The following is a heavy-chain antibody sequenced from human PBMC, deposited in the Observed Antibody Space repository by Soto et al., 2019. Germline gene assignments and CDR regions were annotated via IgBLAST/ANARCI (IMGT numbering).Heavy chain of an antibody. J-gene: IGHJ4*02. CDR3: AKVFYYYDSSGYYYFDY. V-gene: IGHV3-23*01. CDR2: ISGSGSTV. Sequence: GGSLGLSCAASGFNFRSYAVSWVRQAPGKGPEWISSISGSGSTVYYADSVKGRFTISRDNSKNTLYLQMSSLRAEDTAVYYCAKVFYYYDSSGYYYFDYWGQGTLVTVSS. CDR1: GFNFRSYA. D-gene: IGHD3-22*01.